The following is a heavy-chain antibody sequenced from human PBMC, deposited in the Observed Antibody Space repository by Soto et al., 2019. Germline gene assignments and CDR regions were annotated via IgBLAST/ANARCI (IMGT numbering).Heavy chain of an antibody. CDR3: ARALYYYDTRDAFDI. V-gene: IGHV4-4*02. D-gene: IGHD3-22*01. CDR1: GGSISSSNW. Sequence: QVQLQESGPGLVKPSGTLSLTCAVSGGSISSSNWWSWVRQPPGKGLEWIGEIYHSGSTNYNPSLKSRVPISVDKSKNQFSLKLSSVTAADTAVYYCARALYYYDTRDAFDIWGQGTMVTVSS. J-gene: IGHJ3*02. CDR2: IYHSGST.